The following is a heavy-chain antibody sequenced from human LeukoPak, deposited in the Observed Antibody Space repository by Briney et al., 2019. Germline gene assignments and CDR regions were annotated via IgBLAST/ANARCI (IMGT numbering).Heavy chain of an antibody. D-gene: IGHD5-12*01. CDR2: ISYGGST. Sequence: SETLSLTCTVSGGSVSSGGYYWSWIRQPPGKGLEWIGYISYGGSTNYNPSLKSRVTISVDMSKNQFSLKLSSVTAADTAVYYSARVRVGLVARLDYWGQGTLVTVSS. CDR3: ARVRVGLVARLDY. V-gene: IGHV4-61*08. J-gene: IGHJ4*02. CDR1: GGSVSSGGYY.